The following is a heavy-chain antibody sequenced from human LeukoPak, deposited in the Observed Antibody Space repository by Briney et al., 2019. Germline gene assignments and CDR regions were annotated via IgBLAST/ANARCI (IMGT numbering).Heavy chain of an antibody. CDR2: VYTSGGT. Sequence: SETLSLTCTVSGVSISNYYLSWIRQPAGKGLEWIGRVYTSGGTKYNPSLKSRVTMSVDTSKNQFSLRLISVTAADTAVYYCTRGVADTSSSRVTYWGRGTLVTVSS. CDR1: GVSISNYY. CDR3: TRGVADTSSSRVTY. V-gene: IGHV4-4*07. D-gene: IGHD6-6*01. J-gene: IGHJ4*02.